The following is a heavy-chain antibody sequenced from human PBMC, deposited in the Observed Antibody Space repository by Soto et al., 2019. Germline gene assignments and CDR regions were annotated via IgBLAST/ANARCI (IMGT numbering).Heavy chain of an antibody. CDR2: ISSSSSYT. CDR1: GFTFSDYY. Sequence: QVQLVESGGGLVQPGGSLRLSCAASGFTFSDYYMSWIRQAPGKGLEWVSYISSSSSYTNYADSVKGRFTISRDNAKNSLYLQMNSLRAEDTAVYYCARAQGLLLINYFDYWGQGTLVTVSS. J-gene: IGHJ4*02. CDR3: ARAQGLLLINYFDY. D-gene: IGHD3-10*01. V-gene: IGHV3-11*06.